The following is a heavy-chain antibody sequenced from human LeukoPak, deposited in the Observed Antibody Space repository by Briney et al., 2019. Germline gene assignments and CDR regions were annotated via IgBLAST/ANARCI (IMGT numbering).Heavy chain of an antibody. CDR2: IKQDGSEK. J-gene: IGHJ4*02. CDR1: GFTFSGYW. CDR3: ARGLWVRNFDY. V-gene: IGHV3-7*05. Sequence: RSLRLSCASSGFTFSGYWMSWVGQAPGKGLEWVANIKQDGSEKYYADSVKGRFTISRDNAKNSLYLQMNSLRAEDTAVYYCARGLWVRNFDYWGQGTLVTVSS. D-gene: IGHD2-21*01.